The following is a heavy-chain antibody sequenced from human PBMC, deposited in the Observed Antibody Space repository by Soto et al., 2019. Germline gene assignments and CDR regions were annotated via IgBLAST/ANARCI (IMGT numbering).Heavy chain of an antibody. CDR1: GFTFSSYW. V-gene: IGHV3-74*01. D-gene: IGHD3-3*01. CDR2: INSDGSST. CDR3: ARDLYYDFWSGYYRSYNWFDP. Sequence: GGSLRLSCAASGFTFSSYWMHWVRQAPGKGLVWVSRINSDGSSTSYADSVKGRFTISRDNAKNTLYLQMNSLRAEDTAVYYCARDLYYDFWSGYYRSYNWFDPWGQGTLVTVSS. J-gene: IGHJ5*02.